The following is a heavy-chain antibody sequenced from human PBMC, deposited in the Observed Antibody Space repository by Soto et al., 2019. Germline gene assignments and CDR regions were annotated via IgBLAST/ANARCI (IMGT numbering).Heavy chain of an antibody. J-gene: IGHJ5*02. CDR1: GISITSSY. CDR2: ISDRGDI. V-gene: IGHV4-59*08. Sequence: PSEILSLTCTVSGISITSSYWNWFRQSPGKGLEWIGQISDRGDINYNPPLESRVAISTDTSKNQVSLTLTAVNAADTAVYFCARGRHWFGPWGQGTLVTVSS. CDR3: ARGRHWFGP.